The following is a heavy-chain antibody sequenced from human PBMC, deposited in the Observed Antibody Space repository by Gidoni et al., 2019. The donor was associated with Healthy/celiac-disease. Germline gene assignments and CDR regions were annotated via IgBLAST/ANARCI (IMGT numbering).Heavy chain of an antibody. D-gene: IGHD4-17*01. CDR3: ARPDGYYGGNSDY. J-gene: IGHJ4*02. Sequence: GKGLEWMGRIDPSDSYTNYSPSFQGHVTISADKSISTAYLQWSSLKASDTAMYYCARPDGYYGGNSDYWGQGTLVTVSS. CDR2: IDPSDSYT. V-gene: IGHV5-10-1*01.